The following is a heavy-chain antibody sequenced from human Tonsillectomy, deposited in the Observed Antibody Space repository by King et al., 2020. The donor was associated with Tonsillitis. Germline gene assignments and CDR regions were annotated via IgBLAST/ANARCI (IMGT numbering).Heavy chain of an antibody. D-gene: IGHD3-3*01. J-gene: IGHJ5*02. Sequence: VQLVESGGGVVQPGRSLRLSCAASGFTFSSYAMHWVRQAPGKGLEWVAVISYDGSNKYYADSVKGRFTISRDNSKNTLYLQMNSLRAEDTAVYYCAREGDRYYDLWSGYSRGWWFDPWGQGTLVTVSS. CDR2: ISYDGSNK. V-gene: IGHV3-30-3*01. CDR3: AREGDRYYDLWSGYSRGWWFDP. CDR1: GFTFSSYA.